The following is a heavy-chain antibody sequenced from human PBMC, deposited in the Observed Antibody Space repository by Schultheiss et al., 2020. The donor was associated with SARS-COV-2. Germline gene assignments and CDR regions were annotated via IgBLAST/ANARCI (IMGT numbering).Heavy chain of an antibody. V-gene: IGHV1-2*06. CDR3: ARVGFTIFGVVTNADSTYYYYGMDV. J-gene: IGHJ6*02. D-gene: IGHD3-3*01. Sequence: ASVKVSCKTSGYTFSNYYMHWVRQAPGQGLEWMGRLNPASGGTQYAQKFQGRVTMTADTSIGTAYMELSSLRSEDTAVYYCARVGFTIFGVVTNADSTYYYYGMDVWGQGTTVTVSS. CDR1: GYTFSNYY. CDR2: LNPASGGT.